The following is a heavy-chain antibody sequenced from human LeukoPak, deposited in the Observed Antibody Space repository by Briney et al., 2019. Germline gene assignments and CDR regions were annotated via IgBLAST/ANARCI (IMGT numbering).Heavy chain of an antibody. D-gene: IGHD2-21*02. CDR3: ARDCGGDCYYAFDI. CDR2: IYSGGST. V-gene: IGHV3-53*01. Sequence: PGGSLRLSCAASGFTVSSNHMSWVRQAPGKGLEWVSVIYSGGSTDYADSVKGRFTISRDNSKNTLYLQMNSLRAEDTAVYFCARDCGGDCYYAFDIWGQGTMVTVSS. J-gene: IGHJ3*02. CDR1: GFTVSSNH.